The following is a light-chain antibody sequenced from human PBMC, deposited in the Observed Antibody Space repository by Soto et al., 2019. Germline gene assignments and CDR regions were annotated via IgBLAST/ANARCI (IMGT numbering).Light chain of an antibody. V-gene: IGKV1-39*01. J-gene: IGKJ5*01. CDR1: QTISTY. Sequence: IQMTQSPSSLSASVGDRVTISCRASQTISTYLNWYQRKLEEAPKVLIHATSSLQSGVPSRFSGSGSGTDFTLTISSLQPEDSATYYCQQSFTVPFTFGQGTRLEIK. CDR3: QQSFTVPFT. CDR2: ATS.